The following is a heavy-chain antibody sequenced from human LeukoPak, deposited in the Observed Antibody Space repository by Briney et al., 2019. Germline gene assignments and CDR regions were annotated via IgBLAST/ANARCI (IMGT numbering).Heavy chain of an antibody. CDR1: GFTFSSYG. D-gene: IGHD2-21*02. CDR3: ARDPDLYCGGDCYSPPDY. CDR2: IWYDGSNK. Sequence: GGSLRLSCAASGFTFSSYGMHWVRQAPGKGLEWVAVIWYDGSNKYYADSVKGRFTISRDNSKNTLYLQMNSLRAEDTAVYYCARDPDLYCGGDCYSPPDYWGQGTLVTVSS. J-gene: IGHJ4*02. V-gene: IGHV3-33*01.